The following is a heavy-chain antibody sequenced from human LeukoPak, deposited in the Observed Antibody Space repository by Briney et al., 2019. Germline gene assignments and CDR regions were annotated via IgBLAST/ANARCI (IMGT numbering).Heavy chain of an antibody. J-gene: IGHJ5*02. CDR2: IWYDGSNK. CDR1: GFTFSSYG. Sequence: GGSLRLSCAASGFTFSSYGMHWVRQAPGKGLEWVAVIWYDGSNKYYADSVKGRSTISRDNSKNTLYLQMNSLRAEDTAVYYCAKDRDGSDPWGQGTLVTVSS. D-gene: IGHD2-21*02. CDR3: AKDRDGSDP. V-gene: IGHV3-33*06.